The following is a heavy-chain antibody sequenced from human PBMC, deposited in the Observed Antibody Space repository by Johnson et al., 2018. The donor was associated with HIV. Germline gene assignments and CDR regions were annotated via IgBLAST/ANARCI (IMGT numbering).Heavy chain of an antibody. CDR1: GFTFSSYA. Sequence: QVQLVESGGGAVQPGKSLRLSCAASGFTFSSYAMHWVRQAPGKGLEWVAVISYDGSNKYYADSVKGRFTISRDNSKNTLYLQMNSLRAEDTAVYYCAKTVIVVVPAARGDAFDIWGQGTMVTVSS. CDR2: ISYDGSNK. V-gene: IGHV3-30*04. J-gene: IGHJ3*02. D-gene: IGHD2-2*01. CDR3: AKTVIVVVPAARGDAFDI.